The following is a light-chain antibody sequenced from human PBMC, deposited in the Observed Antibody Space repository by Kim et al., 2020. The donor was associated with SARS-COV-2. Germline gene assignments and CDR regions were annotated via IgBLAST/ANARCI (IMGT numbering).Light chain of an antibody. Sequence: GQTVTISCAGRRSNVGNNPVTWFQQVPGTAPKLLMSNDKQRPSGVPDRFSASEAGTSASLAISGLQSEDEAVYYCGSWDDSLSGGVFGGGTQLTVL. CDR2: NDK. V-gene: IGLV1-44*01. J-gene: IGLJ3*02. CDR1: RSNVGNNP. CDR3: GSWDDSLSGGV.